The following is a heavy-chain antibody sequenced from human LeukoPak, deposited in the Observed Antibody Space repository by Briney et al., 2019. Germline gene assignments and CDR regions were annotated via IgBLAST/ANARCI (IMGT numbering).Heavy chain of an antibody. CDR3: ARLGLLRGSSSAIDY. V-gene: IGHV4-34*01. CDR1: GGSFSGYY. CDR2: INHSGST. J-gene: IGHJ4*02. Sequence: SETLFLTCAVYGGSFSGYYWSWIRQPPGKGLEWIGEINHSGSTNYNPSLKSRVTISVDTSKNQFSLKLSSVTAADTAVYYCARLGLLRGSSSAIDYWGQGTLVTVSS. D-gene: IGHD6-13*01.